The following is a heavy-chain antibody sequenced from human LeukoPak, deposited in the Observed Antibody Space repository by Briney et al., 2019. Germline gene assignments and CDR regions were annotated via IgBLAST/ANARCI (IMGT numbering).Heavy chain of an antibody. CDR2: INPSGGST. D-gene: IGHD3-10*01. J-gene: IGHJ4*01. CDR1: GYTFTSYY. CDR3: ARDAREVLLWFGEFFP. V-gene: IGHV1-46*01. Sequence: ASVKVSCKASGYTFTSYYMHWVRQAPGQGLEWMGIINPSGGSTSYAQKFQGRVTMTRDMSTSTVYMELRSLTSDDTAVYYCARDAREVLLWFGEFFPWGQGTPVTVSS.